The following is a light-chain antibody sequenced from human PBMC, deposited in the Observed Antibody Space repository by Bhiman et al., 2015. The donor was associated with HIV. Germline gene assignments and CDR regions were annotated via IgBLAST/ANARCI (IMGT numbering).Light chain of an antibody. CDR3: QSYDNILSGGL. V-gene: IGLV2-8*01. Sequence: QSALTQPPSASGSPGQSVTISCTGTSSDVGGYNFVSWYQQHPGKAPKVMIYEVDKRPSGIPDRFSGSKSGNSAFLAITGLQAEDKADYYCQSYDNILSGGLFGGATKLTVL. CDR2: EVD. CDR1: SSDVGGYNF. J-gene: IGLJ2*01.